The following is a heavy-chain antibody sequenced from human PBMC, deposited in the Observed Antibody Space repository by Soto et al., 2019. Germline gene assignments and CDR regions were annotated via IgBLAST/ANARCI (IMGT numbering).Heavy chain of an antibody. Sequence: PSETLSLTCTVSGGSISSGGYYWSWIRQHPGKGLEWIGYIYYSGSTYYNPSLKSRVTISVDTSKNQFSLKLSSVTAADTAVYYCASGSGSSRLEYFQHWGQGTLVTVSS. J-gene: IGHJ1*01. D-gene: IGHD3-10*01. CDR3: ASGSGSSRLEYFQH. V-gene: IGHV4-31*03. CDR1: GGSISSGGYY. CDR2: IYYSGST.